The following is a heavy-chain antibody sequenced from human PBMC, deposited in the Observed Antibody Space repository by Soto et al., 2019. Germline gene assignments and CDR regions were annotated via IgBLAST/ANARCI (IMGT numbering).Heavy chain of an antibody. J-gene: IGHJ5*02. CDR1: GFTFSSYG. Sequence: GGSLRLSCAASGFTFSSYGMSWVRQSPGKGLEWVSAISGSGGSTYYADSVKGRFTISRDNSKNTLYLQMNSLRAEDTAVYYCAQDRASGGIDPWGQGTLVTVSS. D-gene: IGHD3-10*01. V-gene: IGHV3-23*01. CDR2: ISGSGGST. CDR3: AQDRASGGIDP.